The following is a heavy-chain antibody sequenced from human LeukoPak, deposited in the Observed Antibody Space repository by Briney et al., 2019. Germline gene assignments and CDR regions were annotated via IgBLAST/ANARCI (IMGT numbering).Heavy chain of an antibody. CDR3: ARVAIFGVVTPNWFDP. J-gene: IGHJ5*02. V-gene: IGHV1-69*04. CDR1: GGTFSSYA. D-gene: IGHD3-3*01. Sequence: SVKVSCKASGGTFSSYAISWVRQAPGQGLEWMGRIIPILGIANYAQKFQGRVTITADKSTSTAYMELSSLRSEDTAVYYCARVAIFGVVTPNWFDPWGQGTLVTVSS. CDR2: IIPILGIA.